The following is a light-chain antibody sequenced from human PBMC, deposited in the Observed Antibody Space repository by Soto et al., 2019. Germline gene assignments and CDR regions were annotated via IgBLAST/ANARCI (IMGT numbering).Light chain of an antibody. V-gene: IGKV3-20*01. J-gene: IGKJ2*01. CDR1: QSIISHF. CDR2: DSS. Sequence: EIVLTQSPGTLSLSPGETASLSCWASQSIISHFLAWYQQRRGQPPRLLIYDSSRRASGIPARFTGSGSGTAFTLTISRVEPEDSAVYYCQQTFHSPRTFGQGTRLEI. CDR3: QQTFHSPRT.